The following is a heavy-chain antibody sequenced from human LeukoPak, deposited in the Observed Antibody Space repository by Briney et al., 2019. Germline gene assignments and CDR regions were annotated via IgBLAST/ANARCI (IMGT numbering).Heavy chain of an antibody. CDR1: GFTFSSHG. J-gene: IGHJ3*02. V-gene: IGHV3-23*01. CDR2: ISGSGGST. D-gene: IGHD4-17*01. CDR3: AKSFRDDGDFLAFDI. Sequence: GGTLRLSCAASGFTFSSHGVSWVRHARGSGLEWVSSISGSGGSTHHADAVKGRLNISRDNSKNTLFLQMNSLSGEDTAIYFCAKSFRDDGDFLAFDIWGQGTMVTVSS.